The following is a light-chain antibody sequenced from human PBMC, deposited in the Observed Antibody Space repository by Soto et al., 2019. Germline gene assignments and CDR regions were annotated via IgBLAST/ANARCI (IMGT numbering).Light chain of an antibody. CDR2: GAS. Sequence: EIVLTQSPGTLSLSPGERATLSCRASQSVSNNYLAWYQQKPGQAPRLLIYGASSRATAIPHRFSGSGSGTDITLTSSRLEPEDFSVYYCQQYGNAPRTFGQGTKLVIK. CDR1: QSVSNNY. CDR3: QQYGNAPRT. J-gene: IGKJ2*01. V-gene: IGKV3-20*01.